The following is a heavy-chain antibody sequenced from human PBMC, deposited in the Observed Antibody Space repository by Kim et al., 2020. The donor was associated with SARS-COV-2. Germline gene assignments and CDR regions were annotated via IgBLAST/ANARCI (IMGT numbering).Heavy chain of an antibody. Sequence: AAPVKGRFTISRDDSKNTLYLQMNSLKTEDTAVYYCTTDEFDSSGYEDYWGQGTLVTVSS. J-gene: IGHJ4*02. D-gene: IGHD3-22*01. V-gene: IGHV3-15*01. CDR3: TTDEFDSSGYEDY.